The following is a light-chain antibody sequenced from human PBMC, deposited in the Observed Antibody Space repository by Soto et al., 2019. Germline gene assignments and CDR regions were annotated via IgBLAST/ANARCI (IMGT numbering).Light chain of an antibody. J-gene: IGKJ5*01. CDR2: AAS. V-gene: IGKV1-39*01. CDR3: QQCYSTSIT. Sequence: PVNHSPFSLCMSLGYRGTITCRASQSISSYLNWYQQKPGKAPKLLIYAASSLQSGVPSRFSGSGSGTDFTLTISRLQPEDFATYYCQQCYSTSITFGQGTRLEIK. CDR1: QSISSY.